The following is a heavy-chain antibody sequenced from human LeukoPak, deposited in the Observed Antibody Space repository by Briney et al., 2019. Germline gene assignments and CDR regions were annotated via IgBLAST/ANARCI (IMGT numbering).Heavy chain of an antibody. Sequence: GGSLRLSCAASGFTFSSYGMHWVRQAPGKGPEWVSGISWNGGTIDYADSVKGRFTISRDNAKKSLYLQMNSLRAEDTALYYCAKDTNYGSANFDAFDMWGQGTMVTVSS. V-gene: IGHV3-9*01. D-gene: IGHD3-10*01. CDR1: GFTFSSYG. CDR3: AKDTNYGSANFDAFDM. J-gene: IGHJ3*02. CDR2: ISWNGGTI.